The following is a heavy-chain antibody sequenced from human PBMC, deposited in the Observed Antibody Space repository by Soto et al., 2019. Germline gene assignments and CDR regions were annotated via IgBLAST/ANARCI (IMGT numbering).Heavy chain of an antibody. CDR2: IYYGGST. D-gene: IGHD2-15*01. Sequence: LSLTCTVSGAPISSPDYYWGCIRQPPGKGLEWIGTIYYGGSTYYNPSLKSRVTVSVDTSKNQFTLKLNSVTAADTAVYYCVRLDCSATSCWFDPWGQGTLVTVSS. V-gene: IGHV4-39*01. CDR1: GAPISSPDYY. CDR3: VRLDCSATSCWFDP. J-gene: IGHJ5*02.